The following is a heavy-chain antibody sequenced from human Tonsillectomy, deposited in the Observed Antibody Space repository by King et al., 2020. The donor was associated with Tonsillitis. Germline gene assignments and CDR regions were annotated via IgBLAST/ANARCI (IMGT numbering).Heavy chain of an antibody. CDR3: AKDLRNCSSIKFYLDPFDY. V-gene: IGHV3-33*06. D-gene: IGHD2-2*01. J-gene: IGHJ4*02. CDR1: GFNFSSYG. Sequence: QLVQSGGGVVQPGRSLRISCAASGFNFSSYGMHWVRQAPGKGLEWMAIIWYDGSKKYYGDSVKGRFTISRDNSKNTLYLQMNNLRAEDTAVYYCAKDLRNCSSIKFYLDPFDYWGQGTLVTVSS. CDR2: IWYDGSKK.